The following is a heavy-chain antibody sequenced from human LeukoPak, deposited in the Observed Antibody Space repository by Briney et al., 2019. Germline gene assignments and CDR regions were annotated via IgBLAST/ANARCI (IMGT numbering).Heavy chain of an antibody. J-gene: IGHJ4*02. CDR3: ARDGTIVSTKKYSGYDWEYYFDY. CDR1: GYTFTSHY. Sequence: ASVKVSCKASGYTFTSHYMHWVRQAPGQGLEWMGIINPSGGSTSYAQKFQGRVTMTRDTSTSTVYMELSSLRSEDTAVYYCARDGTIVSTKKYSGYDWEYYFDYWGQGTLVTVSS. V-gene: IGHV1-46*01. CDR2: INPSGGST. D-gene: IGHD5-12*01.